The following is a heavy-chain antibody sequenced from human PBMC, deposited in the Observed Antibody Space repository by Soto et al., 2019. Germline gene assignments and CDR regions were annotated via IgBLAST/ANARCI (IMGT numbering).Heavy chain of an antibody. CDR3: ARGGRKYCDFWSGSHTKNGFDP. Sequence: SETLSLTCAVYGGSFSGYYWSWIRQPPGKGLEWVGEINHSGSTNYNPSLKGRVTRSVDTSKNQFSLKLSSVTAADTAVYYCARGGRKYCDFWSGSHTKNGFDPWGQGTLVTVSS. J-gene: IGHJ5*02. CDR2: INHSGST. CDR1: GGSFSGYY. V-gene: IGHV4-34*01. D-gene: IGHD3-3*01.